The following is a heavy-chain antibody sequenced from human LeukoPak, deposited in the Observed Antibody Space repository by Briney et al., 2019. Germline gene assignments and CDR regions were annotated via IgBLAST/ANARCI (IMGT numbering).Heavy chain of an antibody. V-gene: IGHV4-4*09. CDR3: ARAYSRSYSHFDD. Sequence: SETLSLTCTVSGGSISGYYWSWIRQPPGMGLEWIGYIYTSGSTNYNPSLRSRVTISVDTSKNQFSLRLSSVTAADTAMYFRARAYSRSYSHFDDWGQGTLVTVSS. J-gene: IGHJ4*02. CDR1: GGSISGYY. D-gene: IGHD1-26*01. CDR2: IYTSGST.